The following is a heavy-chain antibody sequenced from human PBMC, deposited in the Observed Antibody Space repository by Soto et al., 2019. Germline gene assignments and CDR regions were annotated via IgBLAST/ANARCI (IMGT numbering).Heavy chain of an antibody. V-gene: IGHV3-30*03. D-gene: IGHD6-19*01. Sequence: QVQLVESGGGVVQPGGSLRLSCAASGFTFSSYGMHWVRQAPGKGLEWVAVISSDGSNKYYADSVKGRFTISRDNSKNTLYLQMNSLRAEDTAVYYCAVIAVAGTGAFDIWGQGTMVTVSS. J-gene: IGHJ3*02. CDR3: AVIAVAGTGAFDI. CDR1: GFTFSSYG. CDR2: ISSDGSNK.